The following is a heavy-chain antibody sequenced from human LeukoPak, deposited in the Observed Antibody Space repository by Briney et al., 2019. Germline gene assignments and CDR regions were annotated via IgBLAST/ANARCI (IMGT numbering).Heavy chain of an antibody. CDR3: ARVTARGWAWYFDL. Sequence: GGSLRLSCAASGFTFSSYGMHWVRQAPGKGLEWVAVILSDGSKEFYTDSVKGRFTISRDNSKNTLYLQMNSLRAEDTALYYCARVTARGWAWYFDLWGRGTLVTVSS. J-gene: IGHJ2*01. CDR2: ILSDGSKE. CDR1: GFTFSSYG. V-gene: IGHV3-33*01. D-gene: IGHD5-18*01.